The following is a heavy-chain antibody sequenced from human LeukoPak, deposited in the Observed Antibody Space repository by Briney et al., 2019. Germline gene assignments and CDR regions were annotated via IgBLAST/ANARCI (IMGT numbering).Heavy chain of an antibody. CDR3: ARDKVGAIPFDY. CDR1: GYTFTGYY. D-gene: IGHD1-26*01. V-gene: IGHV1-2*02. J-gene: IGHJ4*02. Sequence: VASVKVSCKASGYTFTGYYMHWVRQAPGQGLEWMGWINPNSGGTNYAQKFQGRVTMTRDTSISTAYMELSRLRSDDTAVYYCARDKVGAIPFDYWGQGTLVTVSS. CDR2: INPNSGGT.